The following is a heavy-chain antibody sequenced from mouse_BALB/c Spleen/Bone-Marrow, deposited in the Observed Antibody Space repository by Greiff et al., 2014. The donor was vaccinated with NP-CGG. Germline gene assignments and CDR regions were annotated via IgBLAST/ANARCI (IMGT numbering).Heavy chain of an antibody. V-gene: IGHV14-3*02. CDR3: ARYGNYCYAMDY. J-gene: IGHJ4*01. CDR2: IDPANDNT. D-gene: IGHD2-1*01. Sequence: VQLKQSGAELVKPGASVKLSCTASGFNIKDTYMHWVKQRPEQGLEWIGRIDPANDNTKYDPKFQGKATITADTSSNTAYLQLSSLTSEDTAVYYCARYGNYCYAMDYWGQGTSVTVSS. CDR1: GFNIKDTY.